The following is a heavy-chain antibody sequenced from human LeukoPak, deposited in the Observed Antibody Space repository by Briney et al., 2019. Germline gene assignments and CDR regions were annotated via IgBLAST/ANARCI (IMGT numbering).Heavy chain of an antibody. CDR1: VFSFSSYG. V-gene: IGHV3-30*18. CDR2: ISYDGSNK. D-gene: IGHD3-10*01. J-gene: IGHJ4*02. CDR3: AKLWFGESPIDY. Sequence: GGSLRLSCAASVFSFSSYGMHGVRQAPGKGLEWVAVISYDGSNKYYADSVKGRFTVSRDNSENTLYLQMNSLRAEDTAVYYCAKLWFGESPIDYWGQGTLVSVSS.